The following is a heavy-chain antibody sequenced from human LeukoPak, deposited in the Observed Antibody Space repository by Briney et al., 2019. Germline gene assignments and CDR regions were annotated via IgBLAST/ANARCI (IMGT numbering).Heavy chain of an antibody. J-gene: IGHJ5*02. CDR1: GRSISSGDYY. Sequence: SETLSLTCTVSGRSISSGDYYWSWIRQPPGKGLEWIGYIYYSGSTYYNPSLKSRVTISVDTSKNQFSLKLSSVTAADTAVYYCASERGSNWFDPWGQGTLVTVSS. CDR2: IYYSGST. V-gene: IGHV4-30-4*01. CDR3: ASERGSNWFDP. D-gene: IGHD3-10*01.